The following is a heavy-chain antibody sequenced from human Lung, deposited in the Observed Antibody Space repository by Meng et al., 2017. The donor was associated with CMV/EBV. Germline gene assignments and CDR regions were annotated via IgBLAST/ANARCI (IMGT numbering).Heavy chain of an antibody. CDR1: GDTFSSYA. V-gene: IGHV1-69*05. J-gene: IGHJ4*02. CDR2: IIPIFGTA. Sequence: KVPCTASGDTFSSYAISWVRQAPGQGLEWMGGIIPIFGTANYAQKFQGRVTITTGESTSTAYMELSSLRSDDTAVYYCARLSGTISDYWGQGTPVTVSS. D-gene: IGHD1-26*01. CDR3: ARLSGTISDY.